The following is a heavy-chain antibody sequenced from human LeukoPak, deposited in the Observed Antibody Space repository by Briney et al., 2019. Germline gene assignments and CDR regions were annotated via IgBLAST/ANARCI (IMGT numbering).Heavy chain of an antibody. CDR2: IYYSGST. J-gene: IGHJ4*02. D-gene: IGHD6-13*01. CDR1: GGSISSYY. Sequence: TSETLSLTCTVSGGSISSYYWSWIRQPPGKGLEWIGCIYYSGSTNYNPSLKSRVTISVDTSKNQFSLKLTSVTAADTAVYYCARVIAAAGTTSPFDYWGQGTLLTVSS. V-gene: IGHV4-59*01. CDR3: ARVIAAAGTTSPFDY.